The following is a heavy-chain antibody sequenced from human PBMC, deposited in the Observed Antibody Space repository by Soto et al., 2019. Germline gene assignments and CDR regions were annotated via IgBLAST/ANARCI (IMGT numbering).Heavy chain of an antibody. J-gene: IGHJ3*02. Sequence: QVQLQQWGAGLLKASETLSLTCAVYGGSSSDYYWSWIRQPPGKGLEWIGEINHSGTTNYNPSLKSRVTISVDTSKNQFSLKLSSVTAADTAVYYCARRVRGVNDAFDIWGQGTMVTVSS. D-gene: IGHD3-10*01. CDR1: GGSSSDYY. CDR3: ARRVRGVNDAFDI. CDR2: INHSGTT. V-gene: IGHV4-34*01.